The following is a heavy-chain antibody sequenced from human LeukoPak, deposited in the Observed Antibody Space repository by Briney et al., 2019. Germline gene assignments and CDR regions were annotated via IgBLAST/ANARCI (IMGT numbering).Heavy chain of an antibody. CDR3: ARLLYYFDSSCYYYAPKAFDI. J-gene: IGHJ3*02. D-gene: IGHD3-22*01. V-gene: IGHV5-51*01. CDR1: GYSFTSYW. CDR2: IYPDDSDT. Sequence: GESLKISCTGCGYSFTSYWIGWVRQMPGKGLEWMGVIYPDDSDTRYSPSFQGQVTISADKSINTAYLQWSSLKASDTAMYYCARLLYYFDSSCYYYAPKAFDIWGQGTMVTVSS.